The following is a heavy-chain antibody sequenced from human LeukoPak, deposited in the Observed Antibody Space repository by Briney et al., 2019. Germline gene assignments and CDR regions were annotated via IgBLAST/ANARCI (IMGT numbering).Heavy chain of an antibody. D-gene: IGHD1-26*01. J-gene: IGHJ3*02. CDR1: GGSISSYY. CDR2: IHTSAST. CDR3: ARDDNSEYSDDVFDI. V-gene: IGHV4-4*07. Sequence: PSETLSLTCTVSGGSISSYYWSWIRQPAGKGLEWIGRIHTSASTEYNPSLKSRVTMSVDTSKNQFSLKLNSVTAADTAVYFCARDDNSEYSDDVFDIWGQGTLVTVSS.